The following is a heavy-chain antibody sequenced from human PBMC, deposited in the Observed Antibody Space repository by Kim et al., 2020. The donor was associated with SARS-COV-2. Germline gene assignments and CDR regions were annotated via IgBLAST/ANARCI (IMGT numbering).Heavy chain of an antibody. CDR1: GFSFSTYG. Sequence: GGSLRLSCAASGFSFSTYGMHWVRQSPGKGLEWVAIIWYDGTNKYYANSVKGRFTISRDNSNNTLYLQMNRLRVEDTAIYYCARDEGGGGSYLPTEYWGQGALVAVSS. CDR3: ARDEGGGGSYLPTEY. CDR2: IWYDGTNK. J-gene: IGHJ4*02. D-gene: IGHD2-15*01. V-gene: IGHV3-33*01.